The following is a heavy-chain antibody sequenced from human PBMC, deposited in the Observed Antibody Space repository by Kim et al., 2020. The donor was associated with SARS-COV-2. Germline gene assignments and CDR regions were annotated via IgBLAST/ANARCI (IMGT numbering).Heavy chain of an antibody. J-gene: IGHJ3*02. CDR3: AKDLSSGWYGDAFDI. V-gene: IGHV3-9*01. CDR1: GFTLDDYA. Sequence: GGSLRLSCAASGFTLDDYAMHWVRQAPGKGLEWVSRISWNSGSIGYVDSVKGRFTISRDNAKNSLYLQMNSLRAEDTALYYCAKDLSSGWYGDAFDIWGHGTIVTVSS. D-gene: IGHD6-19*01. CDR2: ISWNSGSI.